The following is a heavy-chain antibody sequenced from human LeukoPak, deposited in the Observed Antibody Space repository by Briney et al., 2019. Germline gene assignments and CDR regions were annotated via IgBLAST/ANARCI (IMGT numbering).Heavy chain of an antibody. J-gene: IGHJ3*02. Sequence: TLSLTCTVSGYSISSGYYWGWIRQPPGKALEWLALIYWDDDKRYSPSLKSRLTITKDTSKNQVVLTMTNMDPVDTATYYCAHHYDSSVSGDAFDIWGQGTMVTVSS. CDR2: IYWDDDK. V-gene: IGHV2-5*02. D-gene: IGHD3-22*01. CDR3: AHHYDSSVSGDAFDI. CDR1: GYSISSGYYW.